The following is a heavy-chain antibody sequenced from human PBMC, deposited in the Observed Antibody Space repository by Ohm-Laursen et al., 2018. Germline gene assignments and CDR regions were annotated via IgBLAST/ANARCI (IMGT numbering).Heavy chain of an antibody. V-gene: IGHV3-30*18. J-gene: IGHJ4*02. CDR3: AKDFQAGGTYYYGSGSYFDY. D-gene: IGHD3-10*01. CDR2: ISYDGGNK. Sequence: SLRLSCAAPGFTFSSYGMYWVRQAPGKGLEWVAVISYDGGNKYYGDSVKGRLTISRDNSKNALYLQMNSLRAEDTAVYYCAKDFQAGGTYYYGSGSYFDYWGQGTLVTVSS. CDR1: GFTFSSYG.